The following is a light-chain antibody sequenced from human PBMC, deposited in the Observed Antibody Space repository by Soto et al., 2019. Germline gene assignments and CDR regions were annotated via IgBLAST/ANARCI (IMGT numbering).Light chain of an antibody. Sequence: DIVMTQSPDSLAVSLGESATINFKSSQSVLYSSNNKRYLAWVQQKPGQPPKLLIYWASNRESGVPDRFSGSGSGTDFTLSISSLQAGDVAVYYCQQYYSTPLTFGGGTKVEIK. CDR2: WAS. V-gene: IGKV4-1*01. CDR1: QSVLYSSNNKRY. J-gene: IGKJ4*01. CDR3: QQYYSTPLT.